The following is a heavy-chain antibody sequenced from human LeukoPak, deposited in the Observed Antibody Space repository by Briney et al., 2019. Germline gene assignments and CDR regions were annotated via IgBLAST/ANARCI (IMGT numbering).Heavy chain of an antibody. Sequence: PGGSLRLSCAASGFTVSSNYMSWVRQAPGKGLEWVSVIYSGGSTCYADSVKGQFTISRDNSKNTLYLQMNSLRAEDTAVYYCASHEGGSGYSPYYFDYWGQGTLVTVSS. CDR2: IYSGGST. CDR1: GFTVSSNY. V-gene: IGHV3-53*01. J-gene: IGHJ4*02. D-gene: IGHD3-22*01. CDR3: ASHEGGSGYSPYYFDY.